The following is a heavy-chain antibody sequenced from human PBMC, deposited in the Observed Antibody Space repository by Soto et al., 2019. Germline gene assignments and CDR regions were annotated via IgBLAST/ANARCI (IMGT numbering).Heavy chain of an antibody. D-gene: IGHD6-13*01. CDR1: GYSISSGYY. V-gene: IGHV4-38-2*01. Sequence: SETLSLTCAVSGYSISSGYYWGFIRQPPGKGLEWIGSIYHSGSTYYNPSLKSRVTISVDTSKNQFSLKLSSVTAADTAVYYCARGLRYSSSWAATNWFDPWGQGTLVTVSS. J-gene: IGHJ5*02. CDR2: IYHSGST. CDR3: ARGLRYSSSWAATNWFDP.